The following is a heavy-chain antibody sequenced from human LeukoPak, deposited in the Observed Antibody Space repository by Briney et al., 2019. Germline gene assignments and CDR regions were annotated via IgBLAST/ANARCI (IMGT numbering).Heavy chain of an antibody. J-gene: IGHJ4*02. CDR2: ISGSGGST. CDR3: AKGPYDYVWGSYQLDY. V-gene: IGHV3-23*01. CDR1: GFTFSSYN. Sequence: GSPRLSCEAPGFTFSSYNMNWGRPAPGEGLGWGSAISGSGGSTYYADSVKGRFTISRDNSKNTLYLQMNSLRAEDTAVYYCAKGPYDYVWGSYQLDYWGQGTLVTVSS. D-gene: IGHD3-16*02.